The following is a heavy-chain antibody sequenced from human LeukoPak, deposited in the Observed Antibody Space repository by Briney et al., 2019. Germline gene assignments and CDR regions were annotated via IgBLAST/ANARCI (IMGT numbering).Heavy chain of an antibody. CDR1: GYTFTGYY. CDR2: INPNSGGT. V-gene: IGHV1-2*02. J-gene: IGHJ6*02. Sequence: GSVKVSCKASGYTFTGYYMHWVRPAPGQGLAWMGWINPNSGGTNYAQKFQGRVTMTRDTSISTAYMELSRLRSDDTAVYYCARQSSGWSYYYGMDVWGQGTTVTVSS. D-gene: IGHD6-19*01. CDR3: ARQSSGWSYYYGMDV.